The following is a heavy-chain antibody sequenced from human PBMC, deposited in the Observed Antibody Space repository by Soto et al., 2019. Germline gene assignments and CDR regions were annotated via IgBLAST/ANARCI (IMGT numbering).Heavy chain of an antibody. Sequence: GASVKVSCKASGYTFTGYYMHWVRQAPGQGLEWMGWINPNSGGTNYAQKFQGRVTMTRDTSISTAYMELSRLRSDDTAVYYCARDMIWVEWVDAFDIWGQGTMVTVS. CDR3: ARDMIWVEWVDAFDI. J-gene: IGHJ3*02. D-gene: IGHD1-26*01. CDR1: GYTFTGYY. V-gene: IGHV1-2*02. CDR2: INPNSGGT.